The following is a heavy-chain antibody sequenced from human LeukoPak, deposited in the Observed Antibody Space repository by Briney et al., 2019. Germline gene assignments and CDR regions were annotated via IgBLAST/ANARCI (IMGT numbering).Heavy chain of an antibody. Sequence: SGTLSLTCVVSGGSININNCYSWVRQSPGKGLEWIGEVCPRGGINYNPPLKTRVSISPDRSRNQFSLTMISLTAADTAVYYCARNGGYDQDVWGQGITVTVSS. CDR2: VCPRGGI. V-gene: IGHV4-4*02. CDR1: GGSININNC. J-gene: IGHJ6*02. D-gene: IGHD5-18*01. CDR3: ARNGGYDQDV.